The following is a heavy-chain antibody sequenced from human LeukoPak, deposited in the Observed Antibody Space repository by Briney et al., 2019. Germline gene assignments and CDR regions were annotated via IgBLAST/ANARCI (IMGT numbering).Heavy chain of an antibody. V-gene: IGHV1-8*01. D-gene: IGHD6-13*01. CDR1: GYTFTSYD. CDR2: MNPNSGNT. Sequence: ASVKVSCKASGYTFTSYDINWVRQATGQGLEWMGWMNPNSGNTGYAQKFQGRVTMTRNTSISTAYMELSSLRSEDTAVYYCAREGGSSTRAYHYYGMDVWGKGTTVTVSS. J-gene: IGHJ6*04. CDR3: AREGGSSTRAYHYYGMDV.